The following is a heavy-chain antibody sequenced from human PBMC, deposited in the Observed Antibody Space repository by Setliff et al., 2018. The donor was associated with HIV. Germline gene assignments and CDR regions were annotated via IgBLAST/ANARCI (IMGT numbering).Heavy chain of an antibody. CDR3: ARIFGDQGYYYGMDV. V-gene: IGHV4-59*01. D-gene: IGHD3-3*01. CDR2: IYYSGST. Sequence: NPSETLSLTCTVSGGSISSYYWSWIRQPPGEGLEWIGYIYYSGSTNYNPSLKSRVTISVDTSKNQFSLKLSSVIAADTAVYYCARIFGDQGYYYGMDVWGQGTTVTVSS. J-gene: IGHJ6*02. CDR1: GGSISSYY.